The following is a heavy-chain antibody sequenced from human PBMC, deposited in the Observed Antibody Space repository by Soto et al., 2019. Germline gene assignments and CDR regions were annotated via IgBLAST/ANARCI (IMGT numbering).Heavy chain of an antibody. D-gene: IGHD6-19*01. V-gene: IGHV1-3*01. J-gene: IGHJ4*02. CDR3: ARAVAVAADFDY. CDR2: INAGNGNT. CDR1: GYTFTGYA. Sequence: ASVKVSCKASGYTFTGYAMHWVRQAPGQRLEWMGWINAGNGNTKYSQKLQSRVTITRDTSASAAYMELSSLSSEDTAVYYCARAVAVAADFDYWGQGTLVTVSS.